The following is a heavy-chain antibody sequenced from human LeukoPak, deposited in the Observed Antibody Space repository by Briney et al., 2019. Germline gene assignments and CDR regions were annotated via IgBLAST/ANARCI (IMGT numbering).Heavy chain of an antibody. CDR2: IYDSGSS. CDR3: ARGFCGGGVCYSPGE. J-gene: IGHJ4*02. D-gene: IGHD2-15*01. CDR1: GFTFSDHY. V-gene: IGHV4-34*01. Sequence: GSLRLSCAASGFTFSDHYMDWVRQPPGKGLEWIGEIYDSGSSNYNPSLRNLVTISLDKSKNQFSLKLTSVTAADTAVYYCARGFCGGGVCYSPGEWGQGTLVTVSS.